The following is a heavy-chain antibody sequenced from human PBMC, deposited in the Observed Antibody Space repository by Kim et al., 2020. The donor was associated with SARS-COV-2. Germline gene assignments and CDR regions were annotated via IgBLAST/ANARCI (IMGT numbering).Heavy chain of an antibody. Sequence: TPSPKSRVTLSGATSKNPFSLKLSSVPAADTAVYYCARGSYGSGSLSFDYWGQGTLVTVSS. D-gene: IGHD3-10*01. J-gene: IGHJ4*02. CDR3: ARGSYGSGSLSFDY. V-gene: IGHV4-59*09.